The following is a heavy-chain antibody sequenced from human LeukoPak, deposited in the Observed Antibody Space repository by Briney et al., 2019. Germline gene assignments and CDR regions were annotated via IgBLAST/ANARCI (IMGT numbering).Heavy chain of an antibody. J-gene: IGHJ4*02. D-gene: IGHD3-10*01. CDR1: GFTFSSYS. CDR2: ISSSSSTI. CDR3: ASFRSGSPFDY. Sequence: GGSLRLSCAASGFTFSSYSMNWVRQAPGKGLEWVSYISSSSSTIYYADSVKGRFTISRDNAKNSLYLQMNSLRAEDTAVYYCASFRSGSPFDYWGQGTLVTVSS. V-gene: IGHV3-48*01.